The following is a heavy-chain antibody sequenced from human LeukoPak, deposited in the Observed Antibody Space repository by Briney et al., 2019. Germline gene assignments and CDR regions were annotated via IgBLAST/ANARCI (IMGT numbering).Heavy chain of an antibody. CDR3: ARDQTAKGSGSYYTNPDY. D-gene: IGHD3-10*01. CDR2: INTNIGNP. Sequence: ASVKVSCKASGYTLTSYAMNWVRQAPGQGLEWMGWINTNIGNPTYAQGFTGRFVFSLDTSVSTAYLQISSLKAEDTAVYYCARDQTAKGSGSYYTNPDYWGQGTLVTVSS. CDR1: GYTLTSYA. V-gene: IGHV7-4-1*02. J-gene: IGHJ4*02.